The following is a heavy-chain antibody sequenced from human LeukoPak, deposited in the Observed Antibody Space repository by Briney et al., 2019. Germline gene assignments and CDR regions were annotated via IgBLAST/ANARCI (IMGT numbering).Heavy chain of an antibody. CDR1: GFSFNSDW. J-gene: IGHJ4*02. CDR3: TRRLDD. Sequence: GGSLRLSCAASGFSFNSDWRDWVRQAPGKGLEWVANIKHDESEKNYLDSVKGRFTISRDNAQNSLYLQMYGLRVEDTAVYYCTRRLDDWGQGTLVTVSS. CDR2: IKHDESEK. V-gene: IGHV3-7*01. D-gene: IGHD3-16*01.